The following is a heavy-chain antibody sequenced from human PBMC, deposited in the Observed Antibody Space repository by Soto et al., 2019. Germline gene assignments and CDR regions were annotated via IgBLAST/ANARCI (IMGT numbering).Heavy chain of an antibody. D-gene: IGHD3-10*01. CDR3: ARVHGSSTYYSAPVDY. J-gene: IGHJ4*02. V-gene: IGHV4-30-4*01. CDR2: IYYIGST. Sequence: SETLSLTCTVSGGSISTNDYYWSWIRQPPGKGLEWVGYIYYIGSTYYNPSLNSRVSISLDTSRNQISLRLSSVTAADTAVYYCARVHGSSTYYSAPVDYWGQGILLTV. CDR1: GGSISTNDYY.